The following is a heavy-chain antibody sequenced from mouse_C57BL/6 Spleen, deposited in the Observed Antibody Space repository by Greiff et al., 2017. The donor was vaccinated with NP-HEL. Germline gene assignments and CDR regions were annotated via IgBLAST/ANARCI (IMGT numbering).Heavy chain of an antibody. D-gene: IGHD1-1*01. Sequence: EVQLQQSGPELVKPGASVKIPCKASGYTFTDYNMDWVKQSHGKSLEWIGDINPNNGGTIYNQKFKGKATLTVDKSSSTAYMELRSLTSEDTAGYYCARGFYGSSPPWFAYWGQGTLVTVSA. CDR1: GYTFTDYN. V-gene: IGHV1-18*01. CDR2: INPNNGGT. J-gene: IGHJ3*01. CDR3: ARGFYGSSPPWFAY.